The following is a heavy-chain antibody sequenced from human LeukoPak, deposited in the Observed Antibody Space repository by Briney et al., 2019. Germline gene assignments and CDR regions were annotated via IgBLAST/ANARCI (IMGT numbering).Heavy chain of an antibody. Sequence: SVKVSCMASGYTLTGYYMHWVRQAPRQGLEWMGWINPNSGGTNYAQKFQGRVTLTREQSISTDYMELSRLRSDDTAVYLCARTPAIIRPFEYGGQGPVVTVSS. V-gene: IGHV1-2*02. CDR1: GYTLTGYY. CDR3: ARTPAIIRPFEY. J-gene: IGHJ4*02. CDR2: INPNSGGT.